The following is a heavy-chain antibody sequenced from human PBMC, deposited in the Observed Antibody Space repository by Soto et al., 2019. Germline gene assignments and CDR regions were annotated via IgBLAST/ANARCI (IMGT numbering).Heavy chain of an antibody. V-gene: IGHV1-2*04. CDR1: GYTFTGYY. Sequence: ASVKVSCKASGYTFTGYYMHWVRQAPGQGLEWMGWINPNSGGTNYAQKFQGWVTMTRDTSISTAYMELSRLRSDDTAVYYCAREYYFGVVNKSYYYYMDVWGKGTTVTVSS. J-gene: IGHJ6*03. CDR3: AREYYFGVVNKSYYYYMDV. D-gene: IGHD3-3*01. CDR2: INPNSGGT.